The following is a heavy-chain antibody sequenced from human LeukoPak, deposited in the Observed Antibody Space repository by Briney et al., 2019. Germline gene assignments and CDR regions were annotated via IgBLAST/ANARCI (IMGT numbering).Heavy chain of an antibody. CDR1: GFTFDNYA. V-gene: IGHV3-43*02. CDR2: ISGDGGST. Sequence: GGSLRLSCAASGFTFDNYAIHWVRQAPGKGLEWVSLISGDGGSTYYADSMKGRFTISRDNSKNSLYLQMNSLRTEDTALYYCARDSQEFFQHWGQGTLVTVSS. CDR3: ARDSQEFFQH. J-gene: IGHJ1*01.